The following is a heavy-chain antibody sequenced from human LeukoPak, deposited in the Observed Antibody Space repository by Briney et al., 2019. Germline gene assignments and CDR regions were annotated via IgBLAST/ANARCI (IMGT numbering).Heavy chain of an antibody. V-gene: IGHV4-38-2*02. Sequence: SETLSLTCTVSGYSISSGYYWGWIRQPPGKGLEWIGSIYHSGSTYYNPSLKSRVTISVDTSKNQFSLKLSSVTAADTAVYYCASIFTPDYYDSSGAEDYWGQGTLVTVSS. CDR2: IYHSGST. CDR1: GYSISSGYY. CDR3: ASIFTPDYYDSSGAEDY. D-gene: IGHD3-22*01. J-gene: IGHJ4*02.